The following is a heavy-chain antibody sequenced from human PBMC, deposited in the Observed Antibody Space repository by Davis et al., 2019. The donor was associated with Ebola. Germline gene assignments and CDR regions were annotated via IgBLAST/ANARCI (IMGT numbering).Heavy chain of an antibody. D-gene: IGHD3-9*01. CDR1: GFTFSNYG. J-gene: IGHJ4*02. CDR3: AKAAVPTSYTGTYYFDY. CDR2: IRHDESKT. V-gene: IGHV3-30*02. Sequence: PGGSLRLSCAASGFTFSNYGLHWVRQAPGKGLEWVTFIRHDESKTFYADSVKGRFTISRDNSNNMLYLQINTLSTEDTAVYYCAKAAVPTSYTGTYYFDYWGQGTLVTVSS.